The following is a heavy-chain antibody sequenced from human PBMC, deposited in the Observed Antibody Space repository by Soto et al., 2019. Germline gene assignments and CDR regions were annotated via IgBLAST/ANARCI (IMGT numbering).Heavy chain of an antibody. CDR1: GGSISTYY. V-gene: IGHV4-59*01. D-gene: IGHD3-10*01. CDR3: ARDRGGSGSYYDY. Sequence: SETLSLTCTVSGGSISTYYWSWIRQPPGKGLEWIGYIYYGGSTNYNPSLKSRVTISVDTSKNQFSLKLSPVTAADTAVYYCARDRGGSGSYYDYWGQGTLVTVSS. J-gene: IGHJ4*02. CDR2: IYYGGST.